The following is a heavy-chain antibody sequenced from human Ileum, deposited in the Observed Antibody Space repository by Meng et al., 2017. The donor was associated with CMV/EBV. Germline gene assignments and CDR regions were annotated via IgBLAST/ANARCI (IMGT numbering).Heavy chain of an antibody. V-gene: IGHV4-31*02. J-gene: IGHJ4*02. CDR2: IYYSGST. Sequence: SGVSINSGTYYWSWIRQHPGNGLEWIGYIYYSGSTYCNPSLKSRVTISVDTSNNQFSLKLSSVTAADTAVYYCARDSATMMVRYIDYWGQGTLVTVSS. CDR1: GVSINSGTYY. CDR3: ARDSATMMVRYIDY. D-gene: IGHD3-22*01.